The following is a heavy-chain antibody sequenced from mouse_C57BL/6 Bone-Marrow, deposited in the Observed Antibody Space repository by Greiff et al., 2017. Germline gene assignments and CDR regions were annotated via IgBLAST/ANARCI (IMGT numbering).Heavy chain of an antibody. CDR3: ARRNPVAPGDY. V-gene: IGHV1-42*01. CDR1: GYSFTGYY. Sequence: EVKLMESGPELVKPGASVKISCTASGYSFTGYYMNWVKQSPEKSLEWIGEINPSTGGTTYNQKFKAKATLTVDKSSSTAYMQLKSLTSEDSAVYYCARRNPVAPGDYWGQGTTLTVSS. J-gene: IGHJ2*01. D-gene: IGHD1-3*01. CDR2: INPSTGGT.